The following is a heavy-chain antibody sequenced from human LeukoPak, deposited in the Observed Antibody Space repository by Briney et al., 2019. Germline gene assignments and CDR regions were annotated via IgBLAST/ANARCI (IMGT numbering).Heavy chain of an antibody. V-gene: IGHV4-59*05. Sequence: SETLSLTCSVSGGSISGYYWSWIRQPPGKGLEWIGTVYYSGPAYYNPSLKSRVSISVDTSKNQFSLELSSVTAADTAVYFCARDVGTLQDFWAGYFSNWFDPWGQGTLVTVSS. J-gene: IGHJ5*02. CDR2: VYYSGPA. D-gene: IGHD3/OR15-3a*01. CDR1: GGSISGYY. CDR3: ARDVGTLQDFWAGYFSNWFDP.